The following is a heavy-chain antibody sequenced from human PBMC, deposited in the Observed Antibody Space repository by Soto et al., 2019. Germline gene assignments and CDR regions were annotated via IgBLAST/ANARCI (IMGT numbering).Heavy chain of an antibody. Sequence: EVQLVESGGGLVQPGGSLRLSCAASGFTFSSYSMNWVRQAPGSGPEWVSYISSSSNSIYYADSVKGRFTISRDNAKNSLHLQMNSLRAEDTAVYYSASPVECSTTSFIRWGQGTLFTVSS. CDR2: ISSSSNSI. CDR3: ASPVECSTTSFIR. D-gene: IGHD6-6*01. V-gene: IGHV3-48*01. J-gene: IGHJ4*02. CDR1: GFTFSSYS.